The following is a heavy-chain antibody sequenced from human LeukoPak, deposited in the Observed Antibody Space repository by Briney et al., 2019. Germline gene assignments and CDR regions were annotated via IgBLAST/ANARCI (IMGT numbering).Heavy chain of an antibody. CDR3: ARAYCSGGSCYFDY. V-gene: IGHV7-4-1*02. D-gene: IGHD2-15*01. J-gene: IGHJ4*02. Sequence: ASVKVSCKASGYTFTSYAMNWVRQAPGQGLEWMGWINTNTGNPTYDQGFTGRFVFSLDTSVSTAYLQISSLKAEDTAVYYCARAYCSGGSCYFDYWGQGTLVTVSS. CDR1: GYTFTSYA. CDR2: INTNTGNP.